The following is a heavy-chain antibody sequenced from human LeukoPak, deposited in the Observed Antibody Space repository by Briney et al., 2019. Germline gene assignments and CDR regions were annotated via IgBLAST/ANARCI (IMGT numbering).Heavy chain of an antibody. D-gene: IGHD5-18*01. CDR2: IYYSGST. J-gene: IGHJ6*03. CDR1: GDSISSGGYS. Sequence: PSETLSLTCAVSGDSISSGGYSWSWIRQPPGKGLEWIGYIYYSGSTNYNPSLKSRVTISVDTSKNQFSLKLSSVTAADTAVYYCARAQGQWIQLPAYYYMDVWGKGTTVTISS. V-gene: IGHV4-61*08. CDR3: ARAQGQWIQLPAYYYMDV.